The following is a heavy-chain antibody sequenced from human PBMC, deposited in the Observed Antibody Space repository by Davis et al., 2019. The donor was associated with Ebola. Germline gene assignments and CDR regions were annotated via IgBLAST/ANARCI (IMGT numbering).Heavy chain of an antibody. V-gene: IGHV4-39*01. CDR3: ARQQAYYYYYGMDV. J-gene: IGHJ6*02. CDR1: GGSISSSSYY. Sequence: MPSETLSLTCTVSGGSISSSSYYWGWIRQPPGKGLEWIGSIYYSGRTYYNPSLKSRVTISVDTSKNQFSLKRSSVTAADTAVYYCARQQAYYYYYGMDVWGQGTTVTVSS. CDR2: IYYSGRT.